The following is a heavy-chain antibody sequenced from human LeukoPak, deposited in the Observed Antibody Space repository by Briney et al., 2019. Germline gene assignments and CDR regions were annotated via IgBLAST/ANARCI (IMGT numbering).Heavy chain of an antibody. J-gene: IGHJ6*03. Sequence: GGSLRLSCAASGFTFSSYWMSWVRQAPGKGLEWVANIRQDGSVQNYVDSVKGRFTMSRDNAKNSLYLQMNSLRAEDTALYYCARGAADDLYYMDVWGKGTTVTVSS. CDR3: ARGAADDLYYMDV. CDR2: IRQDGSVQ. CDR1: GFTFSSYW. D-gene: IGHD3/OR15-3a*01. V-gene: IGHV3-7*03.